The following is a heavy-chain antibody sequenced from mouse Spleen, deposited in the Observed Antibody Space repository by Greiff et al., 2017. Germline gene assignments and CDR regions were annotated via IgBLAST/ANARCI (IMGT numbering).Heavy chain of an antibody. Sequence: EVQVVESGAELVRPGASVKLSCTASGFNIKDDYMHWVKQRPEQGLEWIGWIDPENGDTEYASKFQGKATITADTSSNTAYLQLSSLTSEDTAVYYCTATGTEGFAYWGQGTLVTVSA. CDR2: IDPENGDT. J-gene: IGHJ3*01. V-gene: IGHV14-4*01. D-gene: IGHD4-1*01. CDR3: TATGTEGFAY. CDR1: GFNIKDDY.